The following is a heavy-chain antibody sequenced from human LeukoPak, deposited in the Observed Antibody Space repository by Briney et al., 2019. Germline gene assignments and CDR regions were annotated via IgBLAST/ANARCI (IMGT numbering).Heavy chain of an antibody. D-gene: IGHD5-24*01. CDR3: AKRGMTTIKEGFDF. Sequence: GGSLRLSCAASGFTFSTYAMSWVRQAPGKGLEWVSAVSDIGRSTYYAGSVKGRFTISRDNSKNTLYLHMNSLRAEDTAVYYCAKRGMTTIKEGFDFWGQGTLVTVSS. J-gene: IGHJ4*02. CDR1: GFTFSTYA. CDR2: VSDIGRST. V-gene: IGHV3-23*01.